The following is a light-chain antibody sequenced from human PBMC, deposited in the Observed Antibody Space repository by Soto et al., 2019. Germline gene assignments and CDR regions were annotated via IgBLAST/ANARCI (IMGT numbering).Light chain of an antibody. CDR1: QSVRSY. CDR3: QQYGSSPWT. V-gene: IGKV3-11*01. J-gene: IGKJ1*01. CDR2: DAF. Sequence: ERVLTQPPATLSLSPGERATLSCRASQSVRSYLAWYQQKPGQTPRLLIYDAFNRATGIPARFSGSGSGTDFTLTISRLEPEDFAVYHCQQYGSSPWTFGQGTKVDIK.